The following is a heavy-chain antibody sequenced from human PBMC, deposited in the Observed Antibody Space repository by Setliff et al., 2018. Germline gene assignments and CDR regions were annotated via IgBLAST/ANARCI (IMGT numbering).Heavy chain of an antibody. D-gene: IGHD3-10*01. CDR3: VRAGSGIGGDLDY. CDR1: GYSFISYW. CDR2: IYPSNSNI. V-gene: IGHV5-51*01. Sequence: PGESLKISCQTSGYSFISYWIAWVRQMPGKGLEWMGIIYPSNSNIKYSPSFEAQITFSVDKSITTAYLQWSSLKASDTAIYYCVRAGSGIGGDLDYWGQGTLVTVSS. J-gene: IGHJ4*02.